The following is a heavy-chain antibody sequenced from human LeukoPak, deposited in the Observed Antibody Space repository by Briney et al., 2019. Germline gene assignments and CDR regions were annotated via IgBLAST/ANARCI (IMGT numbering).Heavy chain of an antibody. CDR2: IIPIFGIA. V-gene: IGHV1-69*04. Sequence: SVKVSCKAPGGTFSSYAISWVRQAPGQGLEWMGRIIPIFGIANYAQKFQGRVTITADKSTSTAYMELSSLRSEDTAVYYCARERFGEGHYYYYGMDVWGKGTTVTVSS. CDR3: ARERFGEGHYYYYGMDV. CDR1: GGTFSSYA. D-gene: IGHD3-10*01. J-gene: IGHJ6*04.